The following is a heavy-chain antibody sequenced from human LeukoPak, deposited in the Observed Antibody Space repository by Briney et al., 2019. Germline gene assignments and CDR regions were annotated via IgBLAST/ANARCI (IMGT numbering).Heavy chain of an antibody. Sequence: SETLSLTCTVSGGSISSGGHSWSWIRQPPGKGLEWIGYVYYSGSTNYNPSLKSRVTISVDTSKNQFSLKLNSVTAADTAVYYCARDLGYCGGGSCFSWFDPWGQGTLVTVSS. CDR1: GGSISSGGHS. J-gene: IGHJ5*02. V-gene: IGHV4-61*08. CDR2: VYYSGST. CDR3: ARDLGYCGGGSCFSWFDP. D-gene: IGHD2-15*01.